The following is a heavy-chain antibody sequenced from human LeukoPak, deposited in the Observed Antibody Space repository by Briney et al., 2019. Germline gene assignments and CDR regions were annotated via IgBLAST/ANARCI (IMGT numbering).Heavy chain of an antibody. CDR3: ARGGAATYYDFWSGYPSLPQGSEVDV. CDR2: IYYSGST. D-gene: IGHD3-3*01. J-gene: IGHJ6*02. Sequence: PSETLSLTCTVSGGSISGSSYYWGWIRQPPGKGLEWIGSIYYSGSTYYNPSLKSRVTISVDTSKNQFSLKLSSVTAADTAVYYCARGGAATYYDFWSGYPSLPQGSEVDVRGQGTTVTVSS. CDR1: GGSISGSSYY. V-gene: IGHV4-39*01.